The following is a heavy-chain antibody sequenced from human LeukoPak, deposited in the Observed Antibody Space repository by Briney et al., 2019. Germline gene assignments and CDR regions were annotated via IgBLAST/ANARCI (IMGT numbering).Heavy chain of an antibody. D-gene: IGHD3-22*01. CDR2: ICPYNHNI. V-gene: IGHV1-18*01. CDR1: GYTFTSYG. Sequence: GASLKVSCKASGYTFTSYGVTWVRQAPGQGLEWMGWICPYNHNIKYVQKFQGRVSMTTDTSTSTAYMELRSLRSDHTAVYYCARGDIDSSGYYLNWFDPWGQGTLVTVSS. CDR3: ARGDIDSSGYYLNWFDP. J-gene: IGHJ5*02.